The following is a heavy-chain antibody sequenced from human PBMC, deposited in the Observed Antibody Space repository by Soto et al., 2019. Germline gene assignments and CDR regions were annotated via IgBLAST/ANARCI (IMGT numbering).Heavy chain of an antibody. CDR1: GFSVGGNH. V-gene: IGHV3-53*01. D-gene: IGHD2-8*01. J-gene: IGHJ4*02. CDR3: ARGVNDDS. CDR2: IHTSGDT. Sequence: PGGSLRLSCAASGFSVGGNHLTWVRQAPGKGLEWVAVIHTSGDTYYADSVQGRFTIPRDNSKNTVYLQMNSLRVGDTAMYFCARGVNDDSWGQGTLVTVSS.